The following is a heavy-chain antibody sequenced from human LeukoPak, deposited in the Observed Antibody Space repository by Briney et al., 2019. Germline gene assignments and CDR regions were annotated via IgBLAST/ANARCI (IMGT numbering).Heavy chain of an antibody. CDR2: INPNSGGT. V-gene: IGHV1-2*02. Sequence: ASVKASCKASGYTFTGYYMHWVRQAPGQGLEWMGWINPNSGGTNYAQKFQGRVTMTRDTSISTAYMELSRLRSDDTAVYYCAQDYYDSSGYYYWGQGTLVTVSS. D-gene: IGHD3-22*01. J-gene: IGHJ4*02. CDR3: AQDYYDSSGYYY. CDR1: GYTFTGYY.